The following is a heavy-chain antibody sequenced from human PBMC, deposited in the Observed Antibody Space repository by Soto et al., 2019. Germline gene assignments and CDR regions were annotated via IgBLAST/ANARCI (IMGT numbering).Heavy chain of an antibody. CDR1: GFTFSNYG. CDR3: ASELETGDY. V-gene: IGHV3-33*01. CDR2: IWYDGSNK. Sequence: QVQLVESGGGVVQPGRSLRLSCVASGFTFSNYGMHWVRQAPGKGPEWVAVIWYDGSNKDYADSVKGRFTISRDNSRNTPYLQMNSLRAEDTAVYYCASELETGDYWGQGTLVTVSS. D-gene: IGHD3-10*01. J-gene: IGHJ4*02.